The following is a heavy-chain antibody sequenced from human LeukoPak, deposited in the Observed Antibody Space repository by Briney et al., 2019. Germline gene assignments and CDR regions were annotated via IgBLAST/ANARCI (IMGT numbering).Heavy chain of an antibody. D-gene: IGHD1-14*01. CDR3: ARTHSNQPESYYYYGLDV. J-gene: IGHJ6*02. CDR1: GGAFSSYA. CDR2: IIPVFGTP. V-gene: IGHV1-69*13. Sequence: ASVKVSCKASGGAFSSYATTWVRQAPGQGLEWMGGIIPVFGTPDYAQKFQDRVTITADESTSIVYMEMSSLRFEDTAVYYCARTHSNQPESYYYYGLDVWGQGTTVTVSS.